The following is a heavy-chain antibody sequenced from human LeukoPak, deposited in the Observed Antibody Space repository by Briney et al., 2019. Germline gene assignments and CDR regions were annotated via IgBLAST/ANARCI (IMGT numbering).Heavy chain of an antibody. D-gene: IGHD3-10*01. Sequence: SQTLSLTCAISGDSVSSNSAAWSWIRQSPSRGLEWLGRTYYRSKWNNNCAISVKSRITINPDTSKNQFSLQLNSVTPEDTGVYYCARARGYFDLWGRGTLVTVSS. CDR3: ARARGYFDL. J-gene: IGHJ2*01. V-gene: IGHV6-1*01. CDR2: TYYRSKWNN. CDR1: GDSVSSNSAA.